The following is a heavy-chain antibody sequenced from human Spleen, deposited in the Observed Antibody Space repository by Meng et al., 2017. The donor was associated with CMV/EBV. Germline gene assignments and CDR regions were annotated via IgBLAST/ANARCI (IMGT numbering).Heavy chain of an antibody. J-gene: IGHJ5*02. V-gene: IGHV3-7*01. CDR3: AKQARTAYNWFDP. Sequence: GESLKISCAASGFTFSDCYMNWVRQAPGKGLEWVANIKQDGSEKYYVDSVKGRFTISRDNAKNSLYLQMNSLRTEDTAVYYCAKQARTAYNWFDPWGQGTLVTVSS. CDR1: GFTFSDCY. CDR2: IKQDGSEK. D-gene: IGHD5-18*01.